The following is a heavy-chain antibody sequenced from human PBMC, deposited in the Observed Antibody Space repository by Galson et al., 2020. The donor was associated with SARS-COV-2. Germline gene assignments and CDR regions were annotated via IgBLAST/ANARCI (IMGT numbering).Heavy chain of an antibody. CDR2: VDASGSYT. Sequence: GGSLRLSCAASGFTFSSYAISWVRQAPGKGLEWVAAVDASGSYTYYPNSVKGRFTISRDSFKNTVHLQMNRLRAEDTALYYCTRDSRWPNDAFDSWGLGTMVTVSS. CDR1: GFTFSSYA. J-gene: IGHJ3*02. CDR3: TRDSRWPNDAFDS. V-gene: IGHV3-23*01.